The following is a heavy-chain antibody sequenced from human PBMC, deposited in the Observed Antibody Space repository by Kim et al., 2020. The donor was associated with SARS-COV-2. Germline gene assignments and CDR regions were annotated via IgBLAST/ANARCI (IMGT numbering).Heavy chain of an antibody. CDR3: ARLSYNTLTGYYDDY. D-gene: IGHD3-9*01. CDR2: ISGHNGYT. V-gene: IGHV1-18*01. Sequence: ASVKVSCKTYGYTFRNYGISWVRQAPGQGLEWMGWISGHNGYTNYTQKLHDRVTMTTDTSTSTAYMELRSLRSDDTALYYCARLSYNTLTGYYDDYWGQGTLVTVSS. CDR1: GYTFRNYG. J-gene: IGHJ4*02.